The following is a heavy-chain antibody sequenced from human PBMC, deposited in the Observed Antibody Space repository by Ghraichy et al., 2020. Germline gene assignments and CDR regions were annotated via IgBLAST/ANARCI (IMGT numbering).Heavy chain of an antibody. D-gene: IGHD3-22*01. CDR1: GFIFSDSY. CDR2: IRNSGATI. V-gene: IGHV3-11*01. J-gene: IGHJ4*02. CDR3: VRGYYYYTSGPKDYFDS. Sequence: GGSLRLSCAASGFIFSDSYMSWIRQAPGKGLEWIANIRNSGATIYYRDSVKGRFTISRDNTKDLLYLHMNSLRADDTAVYYCVRGYYYYTSGPKDYFDSWGQGTLVTVSS.